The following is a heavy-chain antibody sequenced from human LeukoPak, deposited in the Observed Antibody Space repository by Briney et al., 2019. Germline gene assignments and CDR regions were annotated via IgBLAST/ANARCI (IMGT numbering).Heavy chain of an antibody. CDR2: IQQDGSEK. CDR3: ARSARGDESAYYYMDH. V-gene: IGHV3-7*01. D-gene: IGHD3-22*01. CDR1: GFTFSTYW. J-gene: IGHJ4*02. Sequence: GGSLRLSCAATGFTFSTYWMSWVRQAPGKGLEWVANIQQDGSEKSYVDSVKGRFAVSRDNAINSLFLQVNSLRVEDTAVYYCARSARGDESAYYYMDHWGQGTLVTVSS.